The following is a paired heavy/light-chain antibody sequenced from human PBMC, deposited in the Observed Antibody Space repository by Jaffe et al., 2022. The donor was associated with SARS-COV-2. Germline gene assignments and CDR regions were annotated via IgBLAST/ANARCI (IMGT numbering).Light chain of an antibody. CDR3: QQYNSYPYT. J-gene: IGKJ2*01. CDR2: KAS. V-gene: IGKV1-5*03. CDR1: QSISSW. Sequence: DIQMTQSPSTLSASVGDRVTITCRASQSISSWLAWYQQKPGKAPNLLIYKASSLESGVPSRFSGSGSGTEFTLTISSLQPDDFATYYCQQYNSYPYTFGQGTKLEIK.
Heavy chain of an antibody. CDR1: RFTFSTYG. CDR2: ISNDATKK. J-gene: IGHJ4*02. D-gene: IGHD7-27*01. V-gene: IGHV3-30*18. Sequence: QVQLVESGGGVVQPGRSLRLSCAASRFTFSTYGMHWVRQAPGKGLEWVAVISNDATKKYYADSVKGRFTISRDNSKSTLYLQMNSLRAEDTAIYYCAKGPTGAIDYWGQGTLVTVSS. CDR3: AKGPTGAIDY.